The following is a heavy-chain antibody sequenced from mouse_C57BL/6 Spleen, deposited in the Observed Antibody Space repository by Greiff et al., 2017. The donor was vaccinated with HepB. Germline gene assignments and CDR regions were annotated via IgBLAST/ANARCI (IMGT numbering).Heavy chain of an antibody. D-gene: IGHD1-1*01. CDR3: ARDYGSSRFAY. J-gene: IGHJ3*01. Sequence: QVQLQQSGAELVKPGASVKISCKASGYAFSSYWMNWVKQWPGKGLEWIGQIYPGDGDTNYNGKFKGKATLTADKSSSTAYMQLSSLTSEDSAVYFCARDYGSSRFAYWGQGTLVTVSA. V-gene: IGHV1-80*01. CDR1: GYAFSSYW. CDR2: IYPGDGDT.